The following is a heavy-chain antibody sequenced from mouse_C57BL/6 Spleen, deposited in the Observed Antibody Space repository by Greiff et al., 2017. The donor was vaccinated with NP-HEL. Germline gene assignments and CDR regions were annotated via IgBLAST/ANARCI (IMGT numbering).Heavy chain of an antibody. J-gene: IGHJ2*01. CDR1: GYTFTDYY. V-gene: IGHV1-26*01. Sequence: EVQLQQSGPELVKPGASVKISCKASGYTFTDYYMNWVKQSPGKSLEWIGDINPNNGGTSYNQKFKGKATLTVDKSSSTAYMELHSLTSEDSAVSYCARGTIVATSYYFDYWGQGTTLTVSS. CDR3: ARGTIVATSYYFDY. CDR2: INPNNGGT. D-gene: IGHD2-5*01.